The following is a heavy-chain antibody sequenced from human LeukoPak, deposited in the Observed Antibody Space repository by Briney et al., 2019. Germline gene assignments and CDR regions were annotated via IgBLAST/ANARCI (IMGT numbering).Heavy chain of an antibody. D-gene: IGHD3-9*01. CDR2: INVGNGDT. CDR1: GYTFTRYA. J-gene: IGHJ6*04. V-gene: IGHV1-3*01. Sequence: GASVKLSCKASGYTFTRYAIHWVRQAPGQSLEWMGWINVGNGDTKYSHKFQGRVTISRDTYASTAYMRLTSLTSEDTAVYYCAREELYYDVLTGYSHYYYGMDVWGKGTTVTVSS. CDR3: AREELYYDVLTGYSHYYYGMDV.